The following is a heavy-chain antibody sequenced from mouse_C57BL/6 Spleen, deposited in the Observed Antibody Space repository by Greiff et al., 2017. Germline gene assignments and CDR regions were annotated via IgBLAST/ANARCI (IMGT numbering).Heavy chain of an antibody. CDR1: GFSLTSYG. D-gene: IGHD1-1*01. CDR3: AKNGYYYGSSYGYFDV. CDR2: IWSGGST. V-gene: IGHV2-4*01. Sequence: VKLQESGPGLVQPSQSLSITCTVSGFSLTSYGVHWVRQPPGKGLEWRGVIWSGGSTDYNAAFISRLSISKYNSKSQVFFKMNSLQADDTAIYYCAKNGYYYGSSYGYFDVWGTGTTVTVSS. J-gene: IGHJ1*03.